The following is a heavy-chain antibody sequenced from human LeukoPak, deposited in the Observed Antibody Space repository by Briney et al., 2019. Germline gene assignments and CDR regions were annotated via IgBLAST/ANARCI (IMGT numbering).Heavy chain of an antibody. D-gene: IGHD1-26*01. CDR1: VYTFTGYY. Sequence: ASVRVSCTASVYTFTGYYIHWVRQAPGEGLEWMGWINPSSGGTSYAQEFQGRVTMTRDTSTSTAYMELSGLRSDDAALYFCARDLIVGGAYDYWGQGTLVTVSS. CDR2: INPSSGGT. CDR3: ARDLIVGGAYDY. J-gene: IGHJ4*02. V-gene: IGHV1-2*02.